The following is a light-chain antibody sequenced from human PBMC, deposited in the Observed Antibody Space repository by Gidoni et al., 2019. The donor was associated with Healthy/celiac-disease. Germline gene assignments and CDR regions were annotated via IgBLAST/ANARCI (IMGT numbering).Light chain of an antibody. Sequence: QPVLTQPPSLSAAPGQPVTISCSGSNSDIGNNYVAWYQHLPGAAPKLLIYDSYQRPSGIPDRFSGSRSGTSAALAITGLQTGDEADYYCGTWDSSLSAWVFGGGTKLTVL. J-gene: IGLJ3*02. CDR1: NSDIGNNY. CDR2: DSY. V-gene: IGLV1-51*01. CDR3: GTWDSSLSAWV.